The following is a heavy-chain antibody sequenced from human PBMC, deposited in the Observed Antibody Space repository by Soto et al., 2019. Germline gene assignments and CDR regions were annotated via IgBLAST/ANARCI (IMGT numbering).Heavy chain of an antibody. D-gene: IGHD3-16*02. V-gene: IGHV4-4*02. J-gene: IGHJ4*02. CDR2: IYHSGST. CDR3: AREASAADYIWGSYRPYYFDY. CDR1: SGSISSSNW. Sequence: SETLSLTCAVSSGSISSSNWWSWVRQPPGKGLEWIGEIYHSGSTNYNPSLKSRVTISVDKSKNQFSLKLSSVTAADTAVYYCAREASAADYIWGSYRPYYFDYWGQGTLVTVSS.